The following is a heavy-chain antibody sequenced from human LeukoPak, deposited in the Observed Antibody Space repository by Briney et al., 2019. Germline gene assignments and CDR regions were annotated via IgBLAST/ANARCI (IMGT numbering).Heavy chain of an antibody. V-gene: IGHV1-2*02. D-gene: IGHD2-2*01. CDR1: GYTFTGYY. J-gene: IGHJ3*02. CDR3: ARAWTYQLLAPHEAFDI. Sequence: ASVKVSCKASGYTFTGYYMHGVRQAPGQGLEWMGWINPNSGGTNYAQKFQGRVTMTRDTSISTAYMELSRLRSDDTAVYYCARAWTYQLLAPHEAFDIWGQGTMVTVSS. CDR2: INPNSGGT.